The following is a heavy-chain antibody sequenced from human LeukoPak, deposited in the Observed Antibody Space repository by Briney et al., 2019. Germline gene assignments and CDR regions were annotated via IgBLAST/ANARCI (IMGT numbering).Heavy chain of an antibody. CDR2: ISWNSGSI. CDR3: AKDRGYNWIKHAFDI. CDR1: GFTFDDYA. V-gene: IGHV3-9*03. D-gene: IGHD1/OR15-1a*01. Sequence: GRSLRLSCAASGFTFDDYAMHWVRQAPGKGLEWVSGISWNSGSIGYADSVKGRFTISRDNAKNSLYLQMNSLRAEDMALYYCAKDRGYNWIKHAFDIWGHGTMVTVSS. J-gene: IGHJ3*02.